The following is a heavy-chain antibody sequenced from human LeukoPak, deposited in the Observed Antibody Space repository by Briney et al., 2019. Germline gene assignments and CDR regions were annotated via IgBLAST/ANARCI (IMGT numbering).Heavy chain of an antibody. CDR3: ARDGYRVTGYYYYLDV. CDR1: GGFISSGTHY. CDR2: IYSRGGT. J-gene: IGHJ6*03. D-gene: IGHD5-12*01. Sequence: SETLSLTCDVSGGFISSGTHYWTWIRQPAGKGLEWIGRIYSRGGTDYNPSLESRATISADTSKNLLFLDLTSVAAADTAVYYCARDGYRVTGYYYYLDVWGKGTTVTVSS. V-gene: IGHV4-61*02.